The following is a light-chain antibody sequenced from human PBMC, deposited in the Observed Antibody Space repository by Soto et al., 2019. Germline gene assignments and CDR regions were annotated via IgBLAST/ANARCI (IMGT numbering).Light chain of an antibody. CDR1: SSNIGAGYD. CDR2: TNN. Sequence: QSVLAQPPSVSGAPGQRVTISCSGSSSNIGAGYDVHWYQQLPGTAPKLLIFTNNNRPSGVPDRFSGSKSGTSASLAITGLQAEDEADYYCQSYDSSLSGFWVFGGGTKLTVL. CDR3: QSYDSSLSGFWV. V-gene: IGLV1-40*01. J-gene: IGLJ3*02.